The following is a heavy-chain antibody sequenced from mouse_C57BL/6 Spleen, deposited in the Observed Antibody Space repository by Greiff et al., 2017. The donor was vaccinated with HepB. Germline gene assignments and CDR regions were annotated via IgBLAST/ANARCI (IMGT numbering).Heavy chain of an antibody. Sequence: DVMLVESGGGLVKPGGSLKLSCAASGFTFSSYTMSWVRQTPEKRLEWVATISGGGGNTYYPDSVKGRFTISRDNAKNTLYLQMSSLRSEDTALYYCARRDGYYFDYWGQGTTLTVSS. J-gene: IGHJ2*01. CDR3: ARRDGYYFDY. CDR2: ISGGGGNT. V-gene: IGHV5-9*01. D-gene: IGHD2-3*01. CDR1: GFTFSSYT.